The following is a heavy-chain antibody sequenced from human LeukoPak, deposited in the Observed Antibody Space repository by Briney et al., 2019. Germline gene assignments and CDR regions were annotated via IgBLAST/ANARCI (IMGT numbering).Heavy chain of an antibody. CDR2: TYYRSKWYN. CDR3: ARDSSSWYLPDYYFDY. J-gene: IGHJ4*02. CDR1: GDSVSSNSAA. Sequence: SQTLSLTCAISGDSVSSNSAAWNWIRQSPSRGLEWLGRTYYRSKWYNDYAVSVKSRITINPDISKNQFSLQLNSVTPEDTAVYYCARDSSSWYLPDYYFDYWGQGTLVTVSS. V-gene: IGHV6-1*01. D-gene: IGHD6-13*01.